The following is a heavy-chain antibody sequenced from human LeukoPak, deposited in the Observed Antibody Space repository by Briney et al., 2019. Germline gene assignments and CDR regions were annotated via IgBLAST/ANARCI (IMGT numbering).Heavy chain of an antibody. CDR2: INPNSGGT. CDR3: ARAGEPDCSSTSCYTGSPKRCVCWFDP. Sequence: ASVKVSCKASGYTFTGYYMHWVRQAPGQGLEWMGWINPNSGGTNYAQKFQGRVTMTRDTSISTAYMELSRLRSDDTAVYYCARAGEPDCSSTSCYTGSPKRCVCWFDPWGQGTLVTVSS. D-gene: IGHD2-2*02. CDR1: GYTFTGYY. J-gene: IGHJ5*02. V-gene: IGHV1-2*02.